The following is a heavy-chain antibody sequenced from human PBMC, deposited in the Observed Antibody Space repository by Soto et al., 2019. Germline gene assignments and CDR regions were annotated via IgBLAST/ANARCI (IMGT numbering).Heavy chain of an antibody. Sequence: QEVSCKASGYIIKNYWIGWVRQMPGQGLEWMGIIFPDDSDTRYSPSFQGHVTISVDKSISTAYVQWSSLKASDSAIYYCFRGGVTSRTFDYWGQGTLVTVS. D-gene: IGHD3-16*01. CDR1: GYIIKNYW. J-gene: IGHJ4*02. CDR2: IFPDDSDT. V-gene: IGHV5-51*01. CDR3: FRGGVTSRTFDY.